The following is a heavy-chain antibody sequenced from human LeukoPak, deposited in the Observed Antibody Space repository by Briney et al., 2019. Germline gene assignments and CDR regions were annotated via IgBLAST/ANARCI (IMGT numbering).Heavy chain of an antibody. J-gene: IGHJ1*01. CDR1: GYTFTSYY. V-gene: IGHV1-46*01. CDR2: INPSGGST. Sequence: ASVKVSCKASGYTFTSYYMHWVRQAPGQGLEWMGIINPSGGSTSYAQKFQGRVNMTRDTSTSTVYMELSSLRSEDTAVYYCARKGIAVAWFQHWGQGTLVTVSS. CDR3: ARKGIAVAWFQH. D-gene: IGHD6-19*01.